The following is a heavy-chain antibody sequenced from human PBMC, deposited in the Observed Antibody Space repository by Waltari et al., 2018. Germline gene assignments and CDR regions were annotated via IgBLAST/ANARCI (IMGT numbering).Heavy chain of an antibody. CDR1: GGSISSSSYY. CDR2: IYYSGST. V-gene: IGHV4-39*01. CDR3: ARLVWYYYYMDV. J-gene: IGHJ6*03. Sequence: QLQLQESGPGLVKPSETLSLTCTVSGGSISSSSYYWGWIRQPPGKGLEWCGSIYYSGSTYYNPSLKSRVTISVDTSKIQCSRKLSSVTAADTAVYYWARLVWYYYYMDVWGKGTTVTVSS. D-gene: IGHD2-21*01.